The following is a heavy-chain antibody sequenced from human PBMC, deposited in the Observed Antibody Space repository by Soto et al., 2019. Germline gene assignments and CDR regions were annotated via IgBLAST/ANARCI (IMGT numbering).Heavy chain of an antibody. V-gene: IGHV3-9*01. CDR2: ISWNSVTI. CDR3: VRSSGSQPRAGWFEP. Sequence: EVQLVESGGGLAQPGWSRRLSCAASRFNFDDHAMHWVRQAPGKGLEWVSGISWNSVTINYADSVKGRFTNSRDNAKMTLHLQMNSVRAEDTAIYYCVRSSGSQPRAGWFEPWGQGTLVTVS. D-gene: IGHD1-26*01. J-gene: IGHJ5*02. CDR1: RFNFDDHA.